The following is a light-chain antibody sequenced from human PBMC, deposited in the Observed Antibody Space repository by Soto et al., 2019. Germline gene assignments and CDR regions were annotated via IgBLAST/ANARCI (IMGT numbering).Light chain of an antibody. J-gene: IGKJ2*01. Sequence: DIVLTQSPGTLSLSPGERATLSCRASQRVSSSYLAWYQQKPGQAPRLLIYGASSRATGIPDRFSGSGSGRDFTLTISRLEPEDFAVYYCQQYGTSPQYTFGQGTKLEIK. CDR1: QRVSSSY. V-gene: IGKV3-20*01. CDR2: GAS. CDR3: QQYGTSPQYT.